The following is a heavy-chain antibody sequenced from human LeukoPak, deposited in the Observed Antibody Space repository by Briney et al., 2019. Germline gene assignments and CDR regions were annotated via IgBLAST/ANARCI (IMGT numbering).Heavy chain of an antibody. CDR1: GDSISSFY. Sequence: PETLSLTCTVSGDSISSFYWGWIRQPPGKGLEWIGHIQTSGITNYSPSLKSRVTISVDTSKNQFSLKLNSVTAADTAVYYCVRLRPNYYYYMDVWGKGTTVTVS. CDR3: VRLRPNYYYYMDV. J-gene: IGHJ6*03. V-gene: IGHV4-4*09. CDR2: IQTSGIT.